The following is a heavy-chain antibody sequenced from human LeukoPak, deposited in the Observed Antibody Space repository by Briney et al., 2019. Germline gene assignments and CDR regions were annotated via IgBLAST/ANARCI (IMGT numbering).Heavy chain of an antibody. CDR3: ARLLGMVTTYDY. D-gene: IGHD5-24*01. CDR1: GFKFSDYW. J-gene: IGHJ4*02. CDR2: ISPDGSET. V-gene: IGHV3-74*01. Sequence: PGGSLRLSCGASGFKFSDYWMHWVRQGPGKGLVWVSRISPDGSETSYADSVKGRFTISRDNAKNTLYLQMNSLRVEDTAVYYCARLLGMVTTYDYWGRGTLVTVSS.